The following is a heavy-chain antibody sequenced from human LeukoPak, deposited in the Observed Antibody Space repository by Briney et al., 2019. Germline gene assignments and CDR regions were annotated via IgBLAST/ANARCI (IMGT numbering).Heavy chain of an antibody. CDR2: IYYSGST. CDR1: RGSISSYY. Sequence: SETLSLTCTVSRGSISSYYWSWIRQPPGKGLEWIGYIYYSGSTNYNPSLKSRVTISVDTSKNQFSLKLSSVTAADTAVYYCAGTYYYDSSGYYHYSLWGQGTLVTVS. D-gene: IGHD3-22*01. V-gene: IGHV4-59*01. J-gene: IGHJ4*02. CDR3: AGTYYYDSSGYYHYSL.